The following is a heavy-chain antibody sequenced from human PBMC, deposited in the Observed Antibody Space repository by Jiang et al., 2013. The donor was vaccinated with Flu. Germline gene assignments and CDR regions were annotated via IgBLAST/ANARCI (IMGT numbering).Heavy chain of an antibody. CDR1: GDSVSSNSAA. V-gene: IGHV6-1*01. CDR3: ARDPIIAVAGWYFDL. D-gene: IGHD6-19*01. CDR2: TYYRSKWNN. J-gene: IGHJ2*01. Sequence: SQTLSLTCAISGDSVSSNSAAWNWIRQSPSRGLEWLGRTYYRSKWNNEYAVFVKSRITINPDTSKNQFSLQLNSVTPEDTAVYYCARDPIIAVAGWYFDLWGRGTLVTVSS.